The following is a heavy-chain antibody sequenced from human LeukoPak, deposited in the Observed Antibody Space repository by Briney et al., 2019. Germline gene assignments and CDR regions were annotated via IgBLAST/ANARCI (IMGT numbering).Heavy chain of an antibody. J-gene: IGHJ4*02. V-gene: IGHV3-7*01. D-gene: IGHD3-22*01. CDR3: ARAHYSSFDY. CDR2: IKEDGSEK. Sequence: QPGGSLRLSCAASGFTFRDYWMSWVRQAPGKGLEWVANIKEDGSEKHYVDSVKGRFTISRDNAKNSLYLQSLYLQMNSLRAEDTAVYYCARAHYSSFDYWGQGTLVTVSS. CDR1: GFTFRDYW.